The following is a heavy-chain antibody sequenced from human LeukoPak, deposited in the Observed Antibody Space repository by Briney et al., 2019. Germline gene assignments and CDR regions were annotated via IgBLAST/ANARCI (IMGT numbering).Heavy chain of an antibody. V-gene: IGHV1-2*02. Sequence: ASVKVSCRASGYRFSGYYLHWVRQAPGQGLEWMGWINPNSGDTKYAQKFQGRVTMTRDTSISTACMELTNLTSDDTAVYYCARRGRDGYNQIDNWGQGTLVTVSS. CDR1: GYRFSGYY. CDR3: ARRGRDGYNQIDN. CDR2: INPNSGDT. J-gene: IGHJ4*02. D-gene: IGHD5-24*01.